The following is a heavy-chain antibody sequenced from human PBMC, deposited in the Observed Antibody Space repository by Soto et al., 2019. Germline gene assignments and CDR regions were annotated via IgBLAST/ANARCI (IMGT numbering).Heavy chain of an antibody. CDR3: ARGRLERWLPVFDY. CDR2: INHSGST. CDR1: GGSFSGYY. J-gene: IGHJ4*02. V-gene: IGHV4-34*01. D-gene: IGHD3-16*01. Sequence: SETLSLTCAVYGGSFSGYYWSWIRQPPGKGLEWIGEINHSGSTNYNPSLKSRVTISVDTSKNQFSLKLSSVTAADTAVYYCARGRLERWLPVFDYWGQGTLVTVSS.